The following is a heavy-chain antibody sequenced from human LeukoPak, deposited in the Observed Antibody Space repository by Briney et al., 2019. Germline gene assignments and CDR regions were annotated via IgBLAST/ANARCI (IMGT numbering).Heavy chain of an antibody. Sequence: GGSLRLSCAASGFTFSSYAVSWVRQAPGKGLEWVSAISGSGGSTYYADSVKGRFTISRDNSKNTLYLQMNSLRAEDTAVYYCAKGNGYCSGGSCYSAQYYFDYWGQGTLVTVSS. V-gene: IGHV3-23*01. CDR1: GFTFSSYA. D-gene: IGHD2-15*01. CDR2: ISGSGGST. CDR3: AKGNGYCSGGSCYSAQYYFDY. J-gene: IGHJ4*02.